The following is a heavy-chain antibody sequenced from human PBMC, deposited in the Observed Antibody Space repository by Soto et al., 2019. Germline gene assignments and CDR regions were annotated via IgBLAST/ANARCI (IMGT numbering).Heavy chain of an antibody. D-gene: IGHD2-15*01. CDR3: ARRLYXSGGSCYPDYYYYYGMDV. V-gene: IGHV4-39*01. Sequence: SETLSLTCTVSGGSISSSSYYWGWIRQPPGKGLEWIGSIYYSGSTYHNPSLKSRVTISVDTSKNQFSLKLSSVTAADTAVYYCARRLYXSGGSCYPDYYYYYGMDVWGQGTTVTVS. CDR2: IYYSGST. J-gene: IGHJ6*02. CDR1: GGSISSSSYY.